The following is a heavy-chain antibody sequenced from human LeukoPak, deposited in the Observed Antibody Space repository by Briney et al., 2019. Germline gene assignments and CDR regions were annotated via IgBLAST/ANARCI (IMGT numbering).Heavy chain of an antibody. V-gene: IGHV3-23*01. CDR1: VFTFSSFD. D-gene: IGHD6-6*01. CDR2: ISGSGGST. CDR3: ARDPDSSSSWYFDL. Sequence: GGSLRLSCAASVFTFSSFDISWGRQAPGKGLEWVPTISGSGGSTYYADSVKGRFTISRDNSKNRLYLQMNSLRAEDTAVYYCARDPDSSSSWYFDLWGRGALVTVSS. J-gene: IGHJ2*01.